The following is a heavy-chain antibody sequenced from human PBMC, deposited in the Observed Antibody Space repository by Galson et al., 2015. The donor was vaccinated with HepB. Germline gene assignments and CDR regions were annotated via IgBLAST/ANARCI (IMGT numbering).Heavy chain of an antibody. CDR1: GFTFSGHA. D-gene: IGHD2-15*01. CDR3: ARDWVLDGGSPDFSY. V-gene: IGHV3-30*04. CDR2: ISYDATNE. Sequence: SLRLSCAASGFTFSGHALHWVRQAPGKGLEWVAVISYDATNEHHADSVKGRFTISRDNSKSTLYLQMNSLRAEDTAVYYCARDWVLDGGSPDFSYWGQGTLVIVSS. J-gene: IGHJ4*02.